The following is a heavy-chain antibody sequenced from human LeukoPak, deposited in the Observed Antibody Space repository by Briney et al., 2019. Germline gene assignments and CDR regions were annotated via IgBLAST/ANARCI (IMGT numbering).Heavy chain of an antibody. CDR1: GFTFDDYG. V-gene: IGHV3-20*04. CDR2: INWNGGST. J-gene: IGHJ6*02. D-gene: IGHD6-13*01. CDR3: AQNPKIAAAGSPDLYYYYYYGMDV. Sequence: GGSLRLSCAASGFTFDDYGMSWVRQAPGKGLEWVSGINWNGGSTGYADSVKGRFTISRDNAKNSLYLQMNSLRAEDTAVYYCAQNPKIAAAGSPDLYYYYYYGMDVWGQGTTVTVSS.